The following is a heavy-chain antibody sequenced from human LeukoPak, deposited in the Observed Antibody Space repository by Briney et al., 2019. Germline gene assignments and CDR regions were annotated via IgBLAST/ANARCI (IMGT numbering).Heavy chain of an antibody. CDR1: GFTFSSYA. Sequence: GGSLRLSCAASGFTFSSYAMSWVLQAPGKGLEWVSAISGSGGSTYYADSVKGRFTISRDNSKNTLYLQMNSLRAEDTAVYYCAKDLERSSRGFYFDYWGQGTLVTVSS. CDR3: AKDLERSSRGFYFDY. V-gene: IGHV3-23*01. D-gene: IGHD1-1*01. CDR2: ISGSGGST. J-gene: IGHJ4*02.